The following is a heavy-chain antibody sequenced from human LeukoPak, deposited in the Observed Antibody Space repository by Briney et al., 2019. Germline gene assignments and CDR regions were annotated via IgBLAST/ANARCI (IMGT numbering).Heavy chain of an antibody. Sequence: PGGSLRLSCAASGFTFSSYEMNWVRQAPGKGLEWVSYISSSGSAIYYADSVKGQFTISRDNAKNSLYLQMSSLRAEDTAVYYCARDGGGAWFLDYWGQGTLVTVSS. CDR3: ARDGGGAWFLDY. CDR1: GFTFSSYE. D-gene: IGHD6-19*01. CDR2: ISSSGSAI. V-gene: IGHV3-48*03. J-gene: IGHJ4*02.